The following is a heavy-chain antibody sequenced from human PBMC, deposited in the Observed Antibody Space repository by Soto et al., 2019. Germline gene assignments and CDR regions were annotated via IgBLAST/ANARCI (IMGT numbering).Heavy chain of an antibody. CDR2: INGGNGNT. D-gene: IGHD1-26*01. V-gene: IGHV1-3*01. J-gene: IGHJ4*02. Sequence: ASVKVSCKTSGYTFTRYGISWVRQAPGQGLERMGWINGGNGNTYYSEQFQGRVTFTRDTSAGTVYMQLSSLTSEDTAVYYCARDDSGFSGSHYIDYFNYWGQGALVTVSS. CDR3: ARDDSGFSGSHYIDYFNY. CDR1: GYTFTRYG.